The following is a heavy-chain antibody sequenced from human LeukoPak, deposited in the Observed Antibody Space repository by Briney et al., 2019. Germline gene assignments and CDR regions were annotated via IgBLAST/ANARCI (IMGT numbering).Heavy chain of an antibody. CDR1: GFTFSSYS. Sequence: GGSLRLSCAASGFTFSSYSRNWVRQAPGKGLEWISSISSSSSYIYYADSVKGRFTISRDNAKNSLYLQMNSLRAEDTAVYYCARDLIVGAIGFAYWGQGTLVTVSS. D-gene: IGHD1-26*01. V-gene: IGHV3-21*01. CDR3: ARDLIVGAIGFAY. CDR2: ISSSSSYI. J-gene: IGHJ4*02.